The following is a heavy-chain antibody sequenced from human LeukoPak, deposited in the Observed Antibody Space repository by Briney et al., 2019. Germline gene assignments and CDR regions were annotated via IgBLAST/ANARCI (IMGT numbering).Heavy chain of an antibody. CDR1: GFTFSSYS. Sequence: PGGSLRLSCAASGFTFSSYSMNWVRQAPGEGLEWVSSISSSSSYIYYADSVKGRFTISRDNAKNSLYLQMNSLRAEDTAVYYCASYDSGNYNFDNWGQGTLVTVSS. V-gene: IGHV3-21*04. CDR3: ASYDSGNYNFDN. D-gene: IGHD3-22*01. J-gene: IGHJ4*02. CDR2: ISSSSSYI.